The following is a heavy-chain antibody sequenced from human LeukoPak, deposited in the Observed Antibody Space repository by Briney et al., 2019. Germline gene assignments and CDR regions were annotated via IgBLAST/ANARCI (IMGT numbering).Heavy chain of an antibody. CDR3: ATDMVGYCSGDRCYSEAY. CDR2: FDPEDGET. CDR1: GYTLTELS. V-gene: IGHV1-24*01. Sequence: GASVKVSCKVSGYTLTELSMHWVRQAPGKGLEWMGGFDPEDGETIYAQKFQGRVTMTEETSTDTAYMELSSLRYEDTAVYYCATDMVGYCSGDRCYSEAYWGQGTLVTVSS. J-gene: IGHJ4*02. D-gene: IGHD2-15*01.